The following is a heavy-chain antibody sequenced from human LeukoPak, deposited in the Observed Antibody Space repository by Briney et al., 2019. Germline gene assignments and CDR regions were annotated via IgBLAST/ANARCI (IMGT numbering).Heavy chain of an antibody. V-gene: IGHV3-7*01. CDR2: IKQDGSEK. CDR3: ARDGYCSSTSCRYGGWFDP. CDR1: GLTFSSYW. D-gene: IGHD2-2*03. J-gene: IGHJ5*02. Sequence: GGSLRLSCAASGLTFSSYWMSWVRQAPGKGLEWVANIKQDGSEKYYVDSVKGRFTISRDNAKNSLYLQMNSLRAEDTAVYYCARDGYCSSTSCRYGGWFDPWGQGTLVTVSS.